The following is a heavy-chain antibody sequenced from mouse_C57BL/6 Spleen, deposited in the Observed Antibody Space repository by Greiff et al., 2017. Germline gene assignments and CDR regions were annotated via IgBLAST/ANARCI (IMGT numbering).Heavy chain of an antibody. J-gene: IGHJ3*01. Sequence: VQLQQSGAELVRPGTSVKVSCKASGYAFTNYLIEWVKQRPGQGLEWIGVINPGSGGTNYNEKFKGKATLTADKSSSTAYMQRSSLTSEDSAVYFGARWVSNIAYWGQGTLVTVSA. V-gene: IGHV1-54*01. CDR1: GYAFTNYL. CDR2: INPGSGGT. CDR3: ARWVSNIAY. D-gene: IGHD2-5*01.